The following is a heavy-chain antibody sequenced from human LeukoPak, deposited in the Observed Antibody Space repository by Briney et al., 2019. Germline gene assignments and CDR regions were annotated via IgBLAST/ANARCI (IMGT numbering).Heavy chain of an antibody. Sequence: ASVKVSCKASGYTFTGYYMHWVRQAPGQGLEWMGWINPNSGGTNYAQKFQGRVTMTRDTSISTAYMELSRLRSDDTAVYYCARSSTFRDPGDFDYWGQGTLVTVSS. CDR2: INPNSGGT. D-gene: IGHD3-16*01. J-gene: IGHJ4*02. V-gene: IGHV1-2*02. CDR3: ARSSTFRDPGDFDY. CDR1: GYTFTGYY.